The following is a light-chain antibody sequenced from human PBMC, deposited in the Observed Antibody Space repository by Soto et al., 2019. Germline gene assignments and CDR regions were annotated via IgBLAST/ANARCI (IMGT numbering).Light chain of an antibody. Sequence: DIVVTQSPDSLPVSLGERATINCKSSQSLLYSSNNKNYLAWYQQKPGQPPKLLIFWASTQESGVHDQFSGSGSGKAVALSISRLQAEDVAVYYGQQYYYTPDRFGQGTKLEIK. V-gene: IGKV4-1*01. CDR1: QSLLYSSNNKNY. J-gene: IGKJ2*03. CDR2: WAS. CDR3: QQYYYTPDR.